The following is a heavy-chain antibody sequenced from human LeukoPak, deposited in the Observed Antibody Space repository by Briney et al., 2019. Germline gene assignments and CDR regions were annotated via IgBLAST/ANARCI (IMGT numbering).Heavy chain of an antibody. CDR2: ISYDGSNK. J-gene: IGHJ5*02. CDR3: ARDGPTNWFYP. V-gene: IGHV3-30-3*01. Sequence: GRSLRLSCAASGFTFSSYAMHWVRQAPGKGLEWVAVISYDGSNKYYADSVKGRFTISRDNSKNTLYLQMNSLRAEDTAVYYCARDGPTNWFYPWGQGTLVTVSS. CDR1: GFTFSSYA.